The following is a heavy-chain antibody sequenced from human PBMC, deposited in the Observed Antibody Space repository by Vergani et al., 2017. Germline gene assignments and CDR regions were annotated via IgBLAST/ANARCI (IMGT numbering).Heavy chain of an antibody. J-gene: IGHJ6*03. CDR2: ISSSGGST. CDR3: AGCSSTSCYAHYYYYMDV. Sequence: EVQLVESGGGLVKPGGSLRLSCAASGFTFSSYSMNWVRQAPGKGLEWVSSISSSGGSTYYADSVKGRFTISRDNSKNTLYLQMNSLRAEDTAVYYCAGCSSTSCYAHYYYYMDVWGKGTTVTVSS. CDR1: GFTFSSYS. V-gene: IGHV3-23*04. D-gene: IGHD2-2*01.